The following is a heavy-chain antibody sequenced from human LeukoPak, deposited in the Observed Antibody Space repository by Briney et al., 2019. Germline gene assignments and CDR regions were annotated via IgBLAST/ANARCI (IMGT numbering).Heavy chain of an antibody. J-gene: IGHJ2*01. CDR2: INPSDGGT. CDR3: ARGGRGDIPWYYDI. V-gene: IGHV1-46*01. CDR1: GYTFTGYY. D-gene: IGHD1-1*01. Sequence: GASVKVSCKASGYTFTGYYMHWVRQAPGQGLEWMGVINPSDGGTISAPALQGRVTMTRDTSTTTVYMDLNSLTSDDAAMYFCARGGRGDIPWYYDIWGRGTLVTVSS.